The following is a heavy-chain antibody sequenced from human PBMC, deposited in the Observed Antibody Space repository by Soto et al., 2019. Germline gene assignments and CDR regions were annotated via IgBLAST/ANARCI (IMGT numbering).Heavy chain of an antibody. CDR3: ARVWCGPFDN. CDR1: GGSISSYY. Sequence: SETLSLTCTVSGGSISSYYWSWIRQPPGKGLEWIGYIYYSGSTNYNPSLKSRVTISVDTSKNQFSLKLSSVTAADTSVYYWARVWCGPFDNSGHGTTVIV. D-gene: IGHD2-21*01. CDR2: IYYSGST. J-gene: IGHJ3*02. V-gene: IGHV4-59*01.